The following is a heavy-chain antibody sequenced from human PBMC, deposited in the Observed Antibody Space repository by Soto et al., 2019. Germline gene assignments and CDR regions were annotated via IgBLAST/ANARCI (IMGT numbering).Heavy chain of an antibody. CDR3: ASGISPVAVAGSPGWFDP. CDR1: GGSFSGYY. Sequence: SETLSLTCAVYGGSFSGYYWSWIRQPPGKGLEWIGEINHSGSTNYNPSLKSRVTISVDTSKNQFSLKLSSVTAADTAVYYCASGISPVAVAGSPGWFDPWGQRTLVTVSS. V-gene: IGHV4-34*01. D-gene: IGHD6-19*01. CDR2: INHSGST. J-gene: IGHJ5*02.